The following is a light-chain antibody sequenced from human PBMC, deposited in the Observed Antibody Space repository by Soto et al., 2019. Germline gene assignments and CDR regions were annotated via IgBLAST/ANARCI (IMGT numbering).Light chain of an antibody. J-gene: IGKJ5*01. CDR3: QHYHGWPIT. CDR1: QTVSSN. Sequence: EIILTQSPDTLSLSPGERATLSCRASQTVSSNYLAWCQQRPGQAPRLLIYGASTRAAGIPARFSGSGSGTEFTLTISSLQSEDFAVYYCQHYHGWPITFGQGTRLEI. CDR2: GAS. V-gene: IGKV3-15*01.